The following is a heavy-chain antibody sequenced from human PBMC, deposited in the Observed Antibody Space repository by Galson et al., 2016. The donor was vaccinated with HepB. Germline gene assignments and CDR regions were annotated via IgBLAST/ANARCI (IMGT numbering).Heavy chain of an antibody. CDR2: IYSGGNT. D-gene: IGHD6-19*01. Sequence: SLRLSCAASGFTVSRNFMSWVRQAPGKGLEWVSIIYSGGNTEYADSVRGRFTISRDNSRNTVYLQMNSLRAEDTAVYYCARDLYSTAWDAPGYYYNNLDVWGQGTTVIVSS. CDR3: ARDLYSTAWDAPGYYYNNLDV. J-gene: IGHJ6*02. CDR1: GFTVSRNF. V-gene: IGHV3-66*01.